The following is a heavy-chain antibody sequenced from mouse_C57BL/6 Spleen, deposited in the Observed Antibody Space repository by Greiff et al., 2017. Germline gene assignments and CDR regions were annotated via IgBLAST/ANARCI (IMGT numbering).Heavy chain of an antibody. CDR1: GFSFNTYA. D-gene: IGHD1-1*01. CDR2: IRSKSNNYAT. J-gene: IGHJ4*01. CDR3: VRDYGSSLYYYAMDY. V-gene: IGHV10-1*01. Sequence: EVKLVESGGGLVQPKGSLKLSCAASGFSFNTYAMNWVRQAPGKGLEWVARIRSKSNNYATYYADSVKDRFTISRDDSESMLYLQMNNLKTEDTAMYYCVRDYGSSLYYYAMDYWGQGTSVTVSS.